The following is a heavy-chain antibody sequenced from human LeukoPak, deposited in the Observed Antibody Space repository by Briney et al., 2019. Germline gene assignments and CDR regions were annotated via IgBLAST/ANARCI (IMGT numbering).Heavy chain of an antibody. CDR1: GGSISSGGYY. Sequence: TSETLSLTCTVSGGSISSGGYYWSWIRQHPGKGLEWIGYIYYSGSTYYNPSLKSRVTISVDTSKNQFSLKLSSVTAADTAVYYCARSLTYDYVWGSYRYTSGYFDYWGQGTLVTVSS. CDR2: IYYSGST. V-gene: IGHV4-31*03. CDR3: ARSLTYDYVWGSYRYTSGYFDY. J-gene: IGHJ4*02. D-gene: IGHD3-16*02.